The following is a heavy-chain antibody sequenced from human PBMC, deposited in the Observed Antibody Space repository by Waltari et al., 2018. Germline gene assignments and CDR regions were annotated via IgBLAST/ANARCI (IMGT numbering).Heavy chain of an antibody. D-gene: IGHD2-15*01. CDR1: GFTFSDYY. Sequence: QVQLVESGGGLVKPGGSLRLSCAASGFTFSDYYMSWIRQAPGKGLEWVSYISNSGNTISYADSVRGRFTMSRDNAKNSLYLQMISLRAEDTAVYYCTRGSRYCRDPWGQGTLVTVSS. CDR2: ISNSGNTI. V-gene: IGHV3-11*01. CDR3: TRGSRYCRDP. J-gene: IGHJ5*02.